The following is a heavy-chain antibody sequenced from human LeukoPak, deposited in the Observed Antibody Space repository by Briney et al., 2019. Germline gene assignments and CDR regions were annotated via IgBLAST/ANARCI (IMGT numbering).Heavy chain of an antibody. V-gene: IGHV1-24*01. Sequence: ASVKVSCKASGYTFTGYYMHWVRQAPGKGLEWMGGFDPEDGETIYVQKFQGRVTMTEDTSTDTAYMELSSLRSEDTAVYYCATAVLLWFGSYDYWGQGTLVTVSS. D-gene: IGHD3-10*01. J-gene: IGHJ4*02. CDR2: FDPEDGET. CDR1: GYTFTGYY. CDR3: ATAVLLWFGSYDY.